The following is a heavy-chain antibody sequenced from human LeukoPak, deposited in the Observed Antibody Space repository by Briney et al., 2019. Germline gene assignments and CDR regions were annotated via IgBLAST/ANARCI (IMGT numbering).Heavy chain of an antibody. D-gene: IGHD4-17*01. CDR1: GFTFSSYA. Sequence: GGSLRLSCAASGFTFSSYAMSWVRQAPGKGLEWVSAISGSGGSTYYADSVKGRFTISRDNSKNTLYLQMNNLRAEDTAVYYCAKDSNGDLSYYFDYWGQGTLVTVSS. CDR3: AKDSNGDLSYYFDY. CDR2: ISGSGGST. J-gene: IGHJ4*02. V-gene: IGHV3-23*01.